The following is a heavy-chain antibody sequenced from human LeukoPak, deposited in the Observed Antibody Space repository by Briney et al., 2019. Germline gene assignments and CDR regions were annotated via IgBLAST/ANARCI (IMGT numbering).Heavy chain of an antibody. D-gene: IGHD3-22*01. J-gene: IGHJ4*02. V-gene: IGHV3-30*02. CDR3: ARGITMIVVVITRYFDY. Sequence: PGGSLRLSCTASGFTFSSSAMHWVRQTPGKGLEWVSIIWHDGSRTYYADSVKGRFTISRDNSKNTLYLQMNSLRAEDTAVYYCARGITMIVVVITRYFDYWGQGTLVTVSS. CDR2: IWHDGSRT. CDR1: GFTFSSSA.